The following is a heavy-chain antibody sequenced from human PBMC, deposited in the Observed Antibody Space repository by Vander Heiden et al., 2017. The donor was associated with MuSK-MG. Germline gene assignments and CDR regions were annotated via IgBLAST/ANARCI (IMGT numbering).Heavy chain of an antibody. Sequence: QVKLVESGGGVGEPGRCRRLSWAASGSTFSSYAMRWVRQAPGKGLEWVAVISYDGCNKYYADSVKGRFTTSRDNSKNTLYLQMNSLRAEDTAVYYCARVPSSSFQYFQHWGQGTLVTVSS. CDR1: GSTFSSYA. CDR2: ISYDGCNK. D-gene: IGHD6-13*01. CDR3: ARVPSSSFQYFQH. J-gene: IGHJ1*01. V-gene: IGHV3-30-3*01.